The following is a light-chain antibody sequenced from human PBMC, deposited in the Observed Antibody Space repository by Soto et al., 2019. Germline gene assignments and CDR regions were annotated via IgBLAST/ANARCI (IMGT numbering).Light chain of an antibody. V-gene: IGKV3-15*01. CDR3: QKYDSAPWT. CDR2: GAS. J-gene: IGKJ1*01. CDR1: QSVSLS. Sequence: EIVLTQSPATLSMSLGHSATLSCRASQSVSLSLAWYQMRPGQPPRLLIYGASTRATDIPARFSGSGSGTEFSLTINSLQPEDVATYYCQKYDSAPWTFGQGTKV.